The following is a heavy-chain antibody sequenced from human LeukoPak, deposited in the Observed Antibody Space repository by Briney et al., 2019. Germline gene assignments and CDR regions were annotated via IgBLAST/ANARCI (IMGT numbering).Heavy chain of an antibody. CDR2: TNHSGST. Sequence: PSETLSLTCAVYGGSFSGYYWSWIRQPPGKGLEWIGETNHSGSTNYNPSLKSRVTISVDTSKNQFSLKLSSVTAADTAVYYCARVRKYSYAKGWFDPWGQGTLVTVSS. CDR1: GGSFSGYY. V-gene: IGHV4-34*01. D-gene: IGHD5-18*01. J-gene: IGHJ5*02. CDR3: ARVRKYSYAKGWFDP.